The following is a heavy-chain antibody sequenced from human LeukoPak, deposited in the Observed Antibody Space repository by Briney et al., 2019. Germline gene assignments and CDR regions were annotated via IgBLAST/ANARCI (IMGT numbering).Heavy chain of an antibody. J-gene: IGHJ5*02. V-gene: IGHV3-23*01. Sequence: GGSLRLSCAASGFTFSSCAMSWVRQAPGKGLEWVSTISGPGISTYYADSVKGRFLISRDNSRNTLYLQMNSLEAEDTAVYYCAKARPECTTSCYAIWFDPWGQGTLVTVSS. CDR1: GFTFSSCA. D-gene: IGHD2-2*01. CDR2: ISGPGIST. CDR3: AKARPECTTSCYAIWFDP.